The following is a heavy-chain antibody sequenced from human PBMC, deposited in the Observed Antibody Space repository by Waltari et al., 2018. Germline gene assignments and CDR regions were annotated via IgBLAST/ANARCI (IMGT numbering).Heavy chain of an antibody. CDR2: ISGSGGST. Sequence: EVQLVQSGAEVKKPGESLKISCKGSGFTFSSYAMSWVRQAPGKGLEWVSAISGSGGSTYYADSVKGRFTISRDNSKNTLYLQMNSLRAEDTAVYYCAKGNRGAAGTHFQHWGQGTLVTVSS. CDR1: GFTFSSYA. V-gene: IGHV3-23*04. CDR3: AKGNRGAAGTHFQH. J-gene: IGHJ1*01. D-gene: IGHD6-13*01.